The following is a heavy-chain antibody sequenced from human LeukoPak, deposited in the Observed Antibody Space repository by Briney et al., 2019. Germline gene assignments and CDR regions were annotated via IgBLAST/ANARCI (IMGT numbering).Heavy chain of an antibody. J-gene: IGHJ4*02. Sequence: AESLKISCKGSGYSFTSYWIGWVRQMPGKGLEWMGIIYPGDSDTRYSPSFQGQVTISADKSISTAYLQWSRLKASDTAMYYCARQRGGGYYDSSGYPYFDYWGQGSLVTVSS. CDR1: GYSFTSYW. CDR2: IYPGDSDT. D-gene: IGHD3-22*01. CDR3: ARQRGGGYYDSSGYPYFDY. V-gene: IGHV5-51*01.